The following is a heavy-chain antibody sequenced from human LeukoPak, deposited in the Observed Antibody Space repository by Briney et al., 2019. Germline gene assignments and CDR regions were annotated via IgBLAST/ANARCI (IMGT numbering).Heavy chain of an antibody. CDR2: ISAYNGNP. D-gene: IGHD5-18*01. J-gene: IGHJ6*03. Sequence: ASVKVSCKASGYTFTSYGISWVRQAPGQGLEWMGWISAYNGNPNYAQKLQGRVTMTTDTSTSTAYMELRSLRSDDTAVYYCATNRDTAMDPLCYYYYYMDVWGKGTTVTVSS. CDR3: ATNRDTAMDPLCYYYYYMDV. V-gene: IGHV1-18*01. CDR1: GYTFTSYG.